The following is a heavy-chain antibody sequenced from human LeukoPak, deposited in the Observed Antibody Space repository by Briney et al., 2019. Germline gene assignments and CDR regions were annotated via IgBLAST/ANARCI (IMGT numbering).Heavy chain of an antibody. J-gene: IGHJ4*02. D-gene: IGHD2-2*01. CDR2: INPNSGGT. CDR3: ASRMEDCSSTSCYDY. CDR1: GYTFTGYY. Sequence: ASVKVSCKASGYTFTGYYMHWVLQAPGQGLEWMGWINPNSGGTNYAQKFQGRVTMTRDTSISTAYMVLSRLRSDDTAVYYCASRMEDCSSTSCYDYWGQGTLVTVSS. V-gene: IGHV1-2*02.